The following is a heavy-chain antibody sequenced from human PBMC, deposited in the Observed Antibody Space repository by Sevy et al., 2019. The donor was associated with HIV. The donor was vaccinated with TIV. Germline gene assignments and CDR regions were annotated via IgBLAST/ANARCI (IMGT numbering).Heavy chain of an antibody. V-gene: IGHV4-39*02. Sequence: SETLSLTCSVSGGTIVSSGHYWGRIRQTPGKGLEWIGSIYYNGHTYYSPSLKSRLTISIDTSKNQFSLNLSSVTAADTAIYFCAREAGGYDYDYGMDVWGQGTTVTVSS. CDR1: GGTIVSSGHY. CDR3: AREAGGYDYDYGMDV. CDR2: IYYNGHT. J-gene: IGHJ6*02. D-gene: IGHD5-12*01.